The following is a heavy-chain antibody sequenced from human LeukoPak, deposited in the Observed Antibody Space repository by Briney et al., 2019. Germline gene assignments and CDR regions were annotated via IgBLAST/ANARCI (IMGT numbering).Heavy chain of an antibody. Sequence: AGGSLRLSCAASGFTFSSYAMSWVRQAPGKGLEWVSATSGSGGSTYYADSVKGRFTISRDNSKNTLYLQMNSLRAEDTAVYYCAKKARIAAAGRNDYWGQGTLVTVSS. J-gene: IGHJ4*02. CDR3: AKKARIAAAGRNDY. D-gene: IGHD6-13*01. V-gene: IGHV3-23*01. CDR1: GFTFSSYA. CDR2: TSGSGGST.